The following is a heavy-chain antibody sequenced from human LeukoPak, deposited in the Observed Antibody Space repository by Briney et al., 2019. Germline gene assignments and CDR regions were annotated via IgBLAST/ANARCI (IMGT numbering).Heavy chain of an antibody. CDR2: ISGYNDDT. V-gene: IGHV1-18*01. J-gene: IGHJ6*04. CDR1: GYIFTTYG. D-gene: IGHD1-26*01. CDR3: ARDHGFSGGSYFDTFDI. Sequence: GASVKVSCKASGYIFTTYGISWVRQAPGQGLEWMGWISGYNDDTNYAQKLQGRVTMTTDTSTSTAYMELRSLTSDDTAVYYCARDHGFSGGSYFDTFDIWGKGTTVTVSS.